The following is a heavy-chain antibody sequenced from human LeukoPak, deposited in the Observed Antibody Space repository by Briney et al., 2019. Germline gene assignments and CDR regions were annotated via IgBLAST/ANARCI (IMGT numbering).Heavy chain of an antibody. Sequence: GGSLRPSCAASGLTFSSYAMSWVRQAPGKGLEWVSSISGSGGSTYYADSVKGRFTISRDNSQNTLYLQMNSLRAEDTAVYYCAKDRSGGGDYYFGMDVWGPGTTVTVSS. CDR3: AKDRSGGGDYYFGMDV. CDR1: GLTFSSYA. V-gene: IGHV3-23*01. D-gene: IGHD6-19*01. CDR2: ISGSGGST. J-gene: IGHJ6*02.